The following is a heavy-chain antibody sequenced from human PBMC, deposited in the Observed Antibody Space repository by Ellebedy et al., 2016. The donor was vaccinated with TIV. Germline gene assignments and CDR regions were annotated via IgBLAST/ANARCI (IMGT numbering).Heavy chain of an antibody. CDR1: GFTFSSYA. J-gene: IGHJ3*02. D-gene: IGHD3-22*01. CDR3: AKVGGLDYYDSSGLRYAFDI. V-gene: IGHV3-23*01. CDR2: ISGGGGST. Sequence: GESLKISXAASGFTFSSYAMNWVRQAPGKGLEWVSAISGGGGSTYYADSVKGRFTISRDNSKNTVYLQMNSLRAEDTAVYYCAKVGGLDYYDSSGLRYAFDIWGQGTMVTVSS.